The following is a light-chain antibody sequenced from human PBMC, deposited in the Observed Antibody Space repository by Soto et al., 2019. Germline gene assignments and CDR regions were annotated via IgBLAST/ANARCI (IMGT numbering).Light chain of an antibody. CDR2: GAS. Sequence: EIVLTQSPGTLSLSPGERATLSCRASQSVSSSYLAWYQQKPGQAPRLLIYGASNRATGIPDRFSGSGSGTDFTLTISRLEPEDFAVDYCQQLTDCPPQWTFGQGTKVEIK. V-gene: IGKV3D-20*02. J-gene: IGKJ1*01. CDR1: QSVSSSY. CDR3: QQLTDCPPQWT.